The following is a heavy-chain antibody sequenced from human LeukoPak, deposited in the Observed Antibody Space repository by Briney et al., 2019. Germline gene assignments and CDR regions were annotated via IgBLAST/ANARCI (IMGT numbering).Heavy chain of an antibody. Sequence: SETLSLTCTVSGVSISSYYWSWIRQPPGKGLEWIGYIYYSGRTNYNPSLKSRVTISVDTSKNQFSLKLSSVTAADTAVYYCARDAPSGSYYGFAFDIWGQGTMVTVSS. CDR1: GVSISSYY. J-gene: IGHJ3*02. CDR3: ARDAPSGSYYGFAFDI. D-gene: IGHD1-26*01. V-gene: IGHV4-59*01. CDR2: IYYSGRT.